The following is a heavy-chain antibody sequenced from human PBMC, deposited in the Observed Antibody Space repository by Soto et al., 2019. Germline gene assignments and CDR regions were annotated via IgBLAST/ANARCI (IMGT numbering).Heavy chain of an antibody. V-gene: IGHV4-59*08. D-gene: IGHD3-10*01. CDR2: IYYSGST. J-gene: IGHJ6*03. CDR3: ARRVVVRGVPLLYYYYMDV. CDR1: GGSISRYY. Sequence: ASETLSLTCTVSGGSISRYYWSWIRQPPGKGLEWIGDIYYSGSTNYNPSLKSRVTISVDTSKNQLSLKLGSVTAADTAVYYCARRVVVRGVPLLYYYYMDVWGKGTTVTVSS.